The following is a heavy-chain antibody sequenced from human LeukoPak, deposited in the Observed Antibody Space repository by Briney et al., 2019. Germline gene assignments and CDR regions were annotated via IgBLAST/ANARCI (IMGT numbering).Heavy chain of an antibody. CDR1: GFSIGNNY. Sequence: SAAVLGLSWAAAGFSIGNNYMSGGRPAPGKGLEWVSVIDGGGNTYYAHTVKGRVTISRDNSTNTLYLQMNSLRAEDTAVYYCAGSTPYDSSGPDSDYWGQGTLVTVSS. CDR2: IDGGGNT. V-gene: IGHV3-53*01. D-gene: IGHD3-22*01. CDR3: AGSTPYDSSGPDSDY. J-gene: IGHJ4*02.